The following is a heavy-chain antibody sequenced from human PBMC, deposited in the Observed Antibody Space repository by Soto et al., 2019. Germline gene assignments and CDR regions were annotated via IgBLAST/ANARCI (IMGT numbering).Heavy chain of an antibody. CDR3: ARVKSRGWSRDWFDP. V-gene: IGHV3-21*01. J-gene: IGHJ5*02. CDR2: ISSSSSYI. D-gene: IGHD6-19*01. CDR1: GFTFSSYS. Sequence: EVQLVESGGGLVKPGGSLRLSCAASGFTFSSYSMNWVRQAPGKGLEWVSSISSSSSYIYYADSVKGRFTISRDNAKNSLDRQMNSLRAEDTAVYYCARVKSRGWSRDWFDPWGQGTLVTVSS.